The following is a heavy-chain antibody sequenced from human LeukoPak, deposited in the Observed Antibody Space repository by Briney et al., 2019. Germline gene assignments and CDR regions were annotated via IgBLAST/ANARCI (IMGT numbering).Heavy chain of an antibody. V-gene: IGHV4-59*08. CDR3: ARLARPSSGWSIFDY. Sequence: SETLSLTCTVSGGSISSYYWSWIRQPPGKGLEWIGYVYYSGSTSSNPSLKSRVTISVDTSKNHFSLKPSSVTAADTAVYYCARLARPSSGWSIFDYWGQGILVTVSS. CDR1: GGSISSYY. D-gene: IGHD6-19*01. CDR2: VYYSGST. J-gene: IGHJ4*02.